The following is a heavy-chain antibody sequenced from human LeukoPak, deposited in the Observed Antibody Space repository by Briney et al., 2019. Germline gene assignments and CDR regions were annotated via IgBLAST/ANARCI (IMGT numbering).Heavy chain of an antibody. V-gene: IGHV3-23*01. Sequence: GGSLRLSCAASGFTFSSYAMSWVRQAPGKGLEWVSAISGSGGSTYYADSVKGRFTISRDNSKNTLYLQMNSLRAEDTAVYYCATGQTPQVLLWFGELPFDYWGQGTLVTVSS. CDR1: GFTFSSYA. D-gene: IGHD3-10*01. CDR3: ATGQTPQVLLWFGELPFDY. CDR2: ISGSGGST. J-gene: IGHJ4*02.